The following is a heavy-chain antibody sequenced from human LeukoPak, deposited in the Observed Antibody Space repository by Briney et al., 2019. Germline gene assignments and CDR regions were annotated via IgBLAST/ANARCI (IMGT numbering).Heavy chain of an antibody. CDR3: ARVYGGYDFNYYYYYMDV. Sequence: SETLSLTCAVYGGSFSGYYWSWIRQPPGKGLEWIGRIYPCGSTLYNPSLKSRVTLSVDTSKNQFSLRLTSVTAADTAVYYCARVYGGYDFNYYYYYMDVWGKGTTVTISS. CDR1: GGSFSGYY. J-gene: IGHJ6*03. CDR2: IYPCGST. D-gene: IGHD5-12*01. V-gene: IGHV4-34*10.